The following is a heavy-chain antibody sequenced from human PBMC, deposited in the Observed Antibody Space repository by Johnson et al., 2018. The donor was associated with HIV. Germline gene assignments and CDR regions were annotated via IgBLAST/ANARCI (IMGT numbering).Heavy chain of an antibody. J-gene: IGHJ3*02. D-gene: IGHD2-8*01. V-gene: IGHV3-30*02. CDR2: IRYDGSNK. CDR1: GFTFSSYG. CDR3: AKGLVYADPDDAVDI. Sequence: VQLVESGGGVVQPGGSLRLSCAASGFTFSSYGMHWVRQAPGKGLEWVAFIRYDGSNKYYADSVKGRFTISRDNSKNTLYLQMNSLRAEDTAVYYCAKGLVYADPDDAVDIWGQGTMVTVSS.